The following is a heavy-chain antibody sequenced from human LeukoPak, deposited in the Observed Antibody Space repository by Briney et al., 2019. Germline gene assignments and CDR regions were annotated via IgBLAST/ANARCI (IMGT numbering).Heavy chain of an antibody. D-gene: IGHD2-15*01. V-gene: IGHV5-10-1*01. CDR2: IEPSDSST. Sequence: GESLKISCKGSGYGFISYWLSWVRQMPGKGLEWMGRIEPSDSSTNYSPSFQGHVTISADKSITTAYLQWSSLKASDTAMYYCARDRDEVAATSSDYWGQGTLVTVSS. CDR1: GYGFISYW. CDR3: ARDRDEVAATSSDY. J-gene: IGHJ4*02.